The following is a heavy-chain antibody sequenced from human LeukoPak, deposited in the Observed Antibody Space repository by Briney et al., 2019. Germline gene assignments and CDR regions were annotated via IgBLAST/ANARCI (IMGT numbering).Heavy chain of an antibody. D-gene: IGHD2/OR15-2a*01. CDR2: IYHSGST. CDR3: AGHHPRNTVDF. Sequence: SETLSLTCAVSGGSISSGGYSWSWIRQPPGKGLEWIGYIYHSGSTYYNPSLKSRVTISLDTSKNQFSLKLSPVTAADTAVYYCAGHHPRNTVDFWGQGTLVTVSS. V-gene: IGHV4-30-2*01. CDR1: GGSISSGGYS. J-gene: IGHJ4*02.